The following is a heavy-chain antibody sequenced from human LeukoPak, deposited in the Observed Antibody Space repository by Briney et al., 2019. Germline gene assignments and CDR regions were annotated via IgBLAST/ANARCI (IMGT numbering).Heavy chain of an antibody. J-gene: IGHJ4*02. Sequence: GGSLRLSCAASGFTFSSYSMNWVRQAPGKGLEWVSYISSSSSTIYYADSVKGRFTISRDNAKNSLYLQMNSLRDEDTAVYYCARERARHYYDSSGYYLESYYFDYWGQGTLVTVSS. CDR1: GFTFSSYS. D-gene: IGHD3-22*01. CDR3: ARERARHYYDSSGYYLESYYFDY. V-gene: IGHV3-48*02. CDR2: ISSSSSTI.